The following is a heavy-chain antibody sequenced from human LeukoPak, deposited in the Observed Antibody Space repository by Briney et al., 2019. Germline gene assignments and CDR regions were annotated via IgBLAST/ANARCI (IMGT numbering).Heavy chain of an antibody. Sequence: PSETLSLTCTVSGGSISSSSYYWGWIRQPPGKGLEWIGRIYYSGSPYYNPSLKSRVTISVDTPKNQFSLKLSSVTAADTAVYYCARLYSSGWYFIKEVFDAFDIWGQGTMVTVSS. CDR3: ARLYSSGWYFIKEVFDAFDI. V-gene: IGHV4-39*01. J-gene: IGHJ3*02. CDR1: GGSISSSSYY. CDR2: IYYSGSP. D-gene: IGHD6-19*01.